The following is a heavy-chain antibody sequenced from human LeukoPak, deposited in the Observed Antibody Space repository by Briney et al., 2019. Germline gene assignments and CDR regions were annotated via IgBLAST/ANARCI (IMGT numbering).Heavy chain of an antibody. CDR2: ISGSGGST. Sequence: GGSLRLSCAASGFTMSNSAMSWVRQAPGKGLEWVSAISGSGGSTYYADSVKGRFTISRDNSKNTLYLQMNSLRAEDTAVYYCAKAPALYYFDYWGQGTLVTVSS. V-gene: IGHV3-23*01. J-gene: IGHJ4*02. CDR1: GFTMSNSA. CDR3: AKAPALYYFDY.